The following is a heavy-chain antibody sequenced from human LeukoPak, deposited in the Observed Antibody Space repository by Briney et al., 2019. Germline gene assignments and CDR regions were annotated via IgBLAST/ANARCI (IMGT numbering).Heavy chain of an antibody. V-gene: IGHV4-39*07. CDR1: GGSISSSNNY. CDR3: ATDIAINWFYS. D-gene: IGHD2-15*01. J-gene: IGHJ5*01. CDR2: MYYSGST. Sequence: SETLSLTCIVSGGSISSSNNYWGWIRQPPGKGLEWIGTMYYSGSTYYNPSLKSRVTISMDTSTNQFSLKVSSVTAADTAVYYCATDIAINWFYSWGQGTLVTVSS.